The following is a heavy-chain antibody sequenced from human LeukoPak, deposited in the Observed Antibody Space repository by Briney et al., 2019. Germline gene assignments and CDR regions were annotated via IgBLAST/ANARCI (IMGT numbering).Heavy chain of an antibody. V-gene: IGHV3-48*03. CDR3: ARAEEYSSSSFDY. D-gene: IGHD6-6*01. Sequence: SYISISASTIYYAVSVKGRFTISRDNAKTSLYLQMNSLRAEDTAVYYCARAEEYSSSSFDYWGQGTLVTVSS. CDR2: ISISASTI. J-gene: IGHJ4*02.